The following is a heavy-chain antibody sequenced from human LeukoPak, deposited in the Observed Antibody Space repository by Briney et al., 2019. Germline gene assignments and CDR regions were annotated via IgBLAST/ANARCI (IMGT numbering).Heavy chain of an antibody. J-gene: IGHJ6*02. CDR1: GFTFSSYS. CDR2: ISSSSSTI. CDR3: ARVQPPPTVVTPRYYYYGMEV. Sequence: GGSLRLSCAASGFTFSSYSMNWVRQAPGKGLEWVSYISSSSSTIYYAGSVKGRFTISRDNAKNSLYLQMNSLRDEDTAVYYCARVQPPPTVVTPRYYYYGMEVWGQGTTVTVSS. V-gene: IGHV3-48*02. D-gene: IGHD4-23*01.